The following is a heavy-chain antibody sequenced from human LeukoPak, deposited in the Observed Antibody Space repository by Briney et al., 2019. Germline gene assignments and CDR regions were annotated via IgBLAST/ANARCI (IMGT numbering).Heavy chain of an antibody. Sequence: GGSLRLSCSAAGITFSSYSMHWVRQAPGKGLGWVSYISSSSSTIYYADSVKGRFTISRDNAKNSLYLQMNSLRVEDTAVYYCARVLGYSSSWPFDYWGQGTLVTVSS. V-gene: IGHV3-48*04. D-gene: IGHD6-13*01. CDR3: ARVLGYSSSWPFDY. CDR1: GITFSSYS. CDR2: ISSSSSTI. J-gene: IGHJ4*02.